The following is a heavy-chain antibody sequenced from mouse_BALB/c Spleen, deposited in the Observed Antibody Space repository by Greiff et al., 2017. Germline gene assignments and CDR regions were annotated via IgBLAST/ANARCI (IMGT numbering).Heavy chain of an antibody. V-gene: IGHV5-6*02. CDR2: ISSGGSYT. Sequence: DVKLVESGGDLVKPGGSLKLSCAASGFTFSSYGMSWVRQTPDKRLEWVATISSGGSYTYYPDSVKGRFTISRDNAKNTLYLQMSSLKSEDTAMYYCARRDGNYGWFAYWGQGTLVTVSA. D-gene: IGHD2-1*01. J-gene: IGHJ3*01. CDR1: GFTFSSYG. CDR3: ARRDGNYGWFAY.